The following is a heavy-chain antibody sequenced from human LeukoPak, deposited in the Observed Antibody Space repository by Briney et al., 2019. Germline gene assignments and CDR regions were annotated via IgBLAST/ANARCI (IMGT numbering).Heavy chain of an antibody. Sequence: GGSLRLSCAVSGFIVSSDYMSWVRQAPGKGLEWIGRIKSKTDGETTNYAEPVRGRFTISRDDSKSAVYLQMNSLKIEDTAVYYCTTDLGTYYHGSQRLIPIDYWGQGTLVTVSS. D-gene: IGHD3-10*01. CDR1: GFIVSSDY. CDR2: IKSKTDGETT. CDR3: TTDLGTYYHGSQRLIPIDY. J-gene: IGHJ4*02. V-gene: IGHV3-15*01.